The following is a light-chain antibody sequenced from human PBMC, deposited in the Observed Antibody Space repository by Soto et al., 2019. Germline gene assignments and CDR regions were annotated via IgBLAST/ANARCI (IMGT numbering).Light chain of an antibody. CDR3: QQYNNWPPYT. CDR1: QSVSSN. J-gene: IGKJ2*01. V-gene: IGKV3-15*01. CDR2: GAS. Sequence: EIVMTQSPATLSVSPGERATLSCRASQSVSSNLAWYQQKPGQAPRLLIYGASTRATGIPASFSGSGSGTEFTLIISSLQSQDVVAYYCQQYNNWPPYTFGQGTKLEIK.